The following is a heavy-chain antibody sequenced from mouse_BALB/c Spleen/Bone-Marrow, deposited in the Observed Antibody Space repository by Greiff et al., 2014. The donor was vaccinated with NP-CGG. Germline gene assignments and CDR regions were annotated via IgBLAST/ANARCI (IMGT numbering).Heavy chain of an antibody. J-gene: IGHJ4*01. V-gene: IGHV2-6-7*01. Sequence: VKLQESGPGLVAPSQSLSITRTVSGFSLTGYGVSWVRQPPGKGLEWLGMIWGDGSTDYNSALKSRLSINKDNSKSQVFLKMNSLQTDDTARYYCARDSFLITRALDYWGQGTSVTVSS. D-gene: IGHD2-4*01. CDR1: GFSLTGYG. CDR3: ARDSFLITRALDY. CDR2: IWGDGST.